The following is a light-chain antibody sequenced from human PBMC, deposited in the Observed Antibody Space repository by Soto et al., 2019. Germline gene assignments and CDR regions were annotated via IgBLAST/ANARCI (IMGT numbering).Light chain of an antibody. CDR2: GAS. CDR3: QQYNDWWT. CDR1: QSVSSN. J-gene: IGKJ1*01. Sequence: EMVMTQSPATLSVSPWGRVTLSCRASQSVSSNLAWYQQKPGQAPRLLIYGASTRATGVPARFSGSGSGTEFTLTISSLQSEDCAVYYCQQYNDWWTFGQGTKVDIK. V-gene: IGKV3-15*01.